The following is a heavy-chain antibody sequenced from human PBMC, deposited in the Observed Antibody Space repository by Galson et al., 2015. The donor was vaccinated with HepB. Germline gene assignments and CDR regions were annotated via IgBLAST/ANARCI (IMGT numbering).Heavy chain of an antibody. V-gene: IGHV2-5*02. J-gene: IGHJ3*02. Sequence: PALVKPTQTLTLTCTFSGFSLSTSGVGVGWIRQPPGKALEWLALIYWDDDKRYSPSLKSRLTITKDTSKNQVVLTMTNMDPVDTATYYCAHFEYSSSPGGFDIWGQGTMVTVSS. CDR1: GFSLSTSGVG. CDR2: IYWDDDK. D-gene: IGHD6-6*01. CDR3: AHFEYSSSPGGFDI.